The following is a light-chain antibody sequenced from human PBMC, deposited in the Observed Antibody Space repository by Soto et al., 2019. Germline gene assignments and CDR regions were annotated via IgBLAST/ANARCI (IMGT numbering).Light chain of an antibody. Sequence: EIQMTQSPSSLSASIWDRVTISCRASQNIRNYLNWYQQKPGRAPKLLIYAASSLQSGVPSRFSGSGSGTDFILTISSLQPEDFATYYCQQSYSTPRDFGQGTRLEIK. V-gene: IGKV1-39*01. CDR1: QNIRNY. CDR3: QQSYSTPRD. CDR2: AAS. J-gene: IGKJ5*01.